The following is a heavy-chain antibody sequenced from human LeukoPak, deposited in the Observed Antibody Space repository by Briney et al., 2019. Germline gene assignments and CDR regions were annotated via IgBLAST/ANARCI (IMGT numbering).Heavy chain of an antibody. Sequence: SETLSLTCTVSGGSVSGYSWTWIRQPPGEELEWIGYIYYSGSTIYSPSLESRVTISVDTSKNQFSLKLSSVTAADTAVYYCARYLGAITGTTRPSYYYYGMDVWGQGTTVTVSS. CDR1: GGSVSGYS. D-gene: IGHD1-7*01. J-gene: IGHJ6*02. CDR2: IYYSGST. V-gene: IGHV4-59*02. CDR3: ARYLGAITGTTRPSYYYYGMDV.